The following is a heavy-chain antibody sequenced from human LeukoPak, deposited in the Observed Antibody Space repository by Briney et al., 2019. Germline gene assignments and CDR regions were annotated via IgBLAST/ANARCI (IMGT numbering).Heavy chain of an antibody. V-gene: IGHV1-2*04. CDR3: ARGLGYSSGWYLDY. CDR2: INPNSGGT. Sequence: ASVKVSCKASGYTFTGYYMHWVRQAPGQGLEWMGWINPNSGGTNYAQKFQGWVTKTRDTSISTAYMELSRLRSDDTAVYYCARGLGYSSGWYLDYWGQGTLVTVSS. CDR1: GYTFTGYY. D-gene: IGHD6-19*01. J-gene: IGHJ4*02.